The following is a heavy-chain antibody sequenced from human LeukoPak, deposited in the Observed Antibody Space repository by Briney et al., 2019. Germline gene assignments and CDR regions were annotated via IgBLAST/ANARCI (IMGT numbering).Heavy chain of an antibody. Sequence: SVKVSCKASAYTFTSYGISWVRQAPGQGLEWMGWISAYNGNTNYAQRLQGRVTMTTDTSTSTAYMELRSLRSDDTAVYYCAIESDVCCGGDCYVDGMYVWGQGTTVTVSS. D-gene: IGHD2-21*02. CDR3: AIESDVCCGGDCYVDGMYV. CDR1: AYTFTSYG. J-gene: IGHJ6*02. CDR2: ISAYNGNT. V-gene: IGHV1-18*01.